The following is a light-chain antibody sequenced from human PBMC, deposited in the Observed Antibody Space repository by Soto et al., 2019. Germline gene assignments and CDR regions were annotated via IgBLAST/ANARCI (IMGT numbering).Light chain of an antibody. CDR3: QNYNGPPWT. CDR2: AAS. V-gene: IGKV1-27*01. J-gene: IGKJ1*01. CDR1: QDISDY. Sequence: DIQMTQSPSSLSASVGDRVTITCRASQDISDYLAWYQQKPGQVPKLLISAASTLQSGVPSRFRGSASGTDFPLTITGLQPDDFATYSCQNYNGPPWTFGQGTKVEIQ.